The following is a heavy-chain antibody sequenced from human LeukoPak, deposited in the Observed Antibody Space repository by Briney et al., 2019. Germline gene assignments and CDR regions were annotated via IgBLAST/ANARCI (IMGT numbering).Heavy chain of an antibody. D-gene: IGHD3-9*01. CDR3: AKQGRDWLRDYYYYMDV. CDR1: GFTFSSYA. J-gene: IGHJ6*03. CDR2: VSGSAGST. Sequence: GGSLRLSCAASGFTFSSYAMSWVRQAPGKGLEWVSAVSGSAGSTYYADSVKGRFTISRDNSKNTVYLQMNSLRAEDTAVYYCAKQGRDWLRDYYYYMDVWGKGTTVTISS. V-gene: IGHV3-23*01.